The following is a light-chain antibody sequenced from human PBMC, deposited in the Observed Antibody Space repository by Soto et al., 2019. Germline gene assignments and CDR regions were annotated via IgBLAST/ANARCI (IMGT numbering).Light chain of an antibody. CDR1: SXNIGPGYD. Sequence: QSVLTQPLSVSGAPGQRVTISCTGSSXNIGPGYDVHWYQHLPGTAPKLLIYSNTNRPSGVPDRFSGSRSGTSASLAITGLQAEDEADYYCQSYDSSLSGSVFGTGTKVTIL. CDR3: QSYDSSLSGSV. CDR2: SNT. V-gene: IGLV1-40*01. J-gene: IGLJ1*01.